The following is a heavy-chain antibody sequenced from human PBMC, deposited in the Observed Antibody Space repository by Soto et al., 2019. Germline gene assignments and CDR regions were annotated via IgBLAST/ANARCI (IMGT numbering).Heavy chain of an antibody. D-gene: IGHD1-26*01. CDR1: GFTFSNHG. CDR3: AGLGAGLYYFDY. J-gene: IGHJ4*02. Sequence: PGGSLRLSCAASGFTFSNHGMHWVRQAPGKGLEWVAVISYDGGNKYYADSVKGRFTISRDNSKNTLYLQMNSLRAEDTAVYYCAGLGAGLYYFDYWGQGTLVTVSS. V-gene: IGHV3-30*03. CDR2: ISYDGGNK.